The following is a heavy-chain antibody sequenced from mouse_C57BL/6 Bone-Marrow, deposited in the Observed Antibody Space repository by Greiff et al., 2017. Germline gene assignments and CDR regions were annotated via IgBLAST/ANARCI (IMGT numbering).Heavy chain of an antibody. CDR1: GYTFTDYE. CDR2: IDPETGGT. D-gene: IGHD2-4*01. CDR3: ARYDYAYYFDY. J-gene: IGHJ2*01. V-gene: IGHV1-15*01. Sequence: VQLQQSGAELVRPGASVTLSCKASGYTFTDYEMHWVKQTPVHGLEWIGAIDPETGGTAYNQKFKGKAILTADKSSSTAYMERRSLTSEEAAVYYCARYDYAYYFDYWGQGTTLTVSA.